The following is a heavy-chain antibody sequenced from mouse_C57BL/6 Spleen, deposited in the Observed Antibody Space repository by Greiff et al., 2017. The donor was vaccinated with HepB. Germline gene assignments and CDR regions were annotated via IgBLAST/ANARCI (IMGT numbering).Heavy chain of an antibody. V-gene: IGHV5-4*01. Sequence: VQLKESGGGLVKPGGSLKLSCAASGFTFSSYAMSWVRQTPEKRLEWVATISDGGSYTYYPDNVKGRFTISRDNAKNNLYLQMSHLKSEDTAMYYCAREDHYYGSSNYFDYWGQGTTLTVSS. CDR3: AREDHYYGSSNYFDY. CDR2: ISDGGSYT. D-gene: IGHD1-1*01. J-gene: IGHJ2*01. CDR1: GFTFSSYA.